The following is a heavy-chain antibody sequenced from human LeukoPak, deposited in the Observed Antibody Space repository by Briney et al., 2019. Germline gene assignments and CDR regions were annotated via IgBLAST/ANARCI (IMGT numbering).Heavy chain of an antibody. CDR1: GYSISSGYY. Sequence: SETLSLTCTVSGYSISSGYYWGWIRQPPGKGLEWIGSIYHSGSTYYNPSLKSRVTISVDTSKNQFSLKLSSVTAADTAVYYCARTRYYYNSRSYGAPYYFDYWGQGTLVTASS. CDR3: ARTRYYYNSRSYGAPYYFDY. J-gene: IGHJ4*02. D-gene: IGHD3-10*01. CDR2: IYHSGST. V-gene: IGHV4-38-2*02.